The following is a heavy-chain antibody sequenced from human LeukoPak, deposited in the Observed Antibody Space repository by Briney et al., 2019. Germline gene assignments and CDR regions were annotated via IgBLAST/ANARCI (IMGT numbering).Heavy chain of an antibody. D-gene: IGHD4-17*01. V-gene: IGHV4-59*01. CDR3: ARGLGDHGWYFDL. Sequence: SETLSLTCTVSGGSISSYYWSWIRQPPGKGLEWIGYIYYSGSTNYNPSLKSRVTISVDTSKNQFSLKLSSVTAADTAVYYCARGLGDHGWYFDLWGRGTLVTVSS. CDR1: GGSISSYY. J-gene: IGHJ2*01. CDR2: IYYSGST.